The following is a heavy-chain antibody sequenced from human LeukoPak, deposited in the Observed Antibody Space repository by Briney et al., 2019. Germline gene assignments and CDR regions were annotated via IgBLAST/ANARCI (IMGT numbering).Heavy chain of an antibody. J-gene: IGHJ4*02. CDR3: ARDQAVTFFAY. Sequence: SETLSVTCTVSGGSISPYYWSWIRQPPGKGLEWIGYIYYSGSTNFNPSLKSRVTISIDTSKNQFSLKLSSVTAADTAVYYCARDQAVTFFAYWGQGILVTVSS. D-gene: IGHD4-17*01. V-gene: IGHV4-59*01. CDR1: GGSISPYY. CDR2: IYYSGST.